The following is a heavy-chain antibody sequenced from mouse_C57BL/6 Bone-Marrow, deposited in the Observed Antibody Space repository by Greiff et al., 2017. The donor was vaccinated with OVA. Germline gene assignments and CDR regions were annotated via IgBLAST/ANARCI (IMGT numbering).Heavy chain of an antibody. V-gene: IGHV1-76*01. CDR2: IYPGSGNT. CDR1: GYTFTDYY. Sequence: QVQLQQSGAELVRPGASVKLSCKASGYTFTDYYINWVKQRPGQGLEWIARIYPGSGNTYYNEKFKGKATLTAEKSSSTAYMQLSSLTSEDSAVYFCARGLRHFDYWGQGTTLTVSS. CDR3: ARGLRHFDY. J-gene: IGHJ2*01. D-gene: IGHD3-2*02.